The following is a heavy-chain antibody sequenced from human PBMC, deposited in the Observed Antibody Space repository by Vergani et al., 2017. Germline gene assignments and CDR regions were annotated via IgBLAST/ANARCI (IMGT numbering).Heavy chain of an antibody. J-gene: IGHJ6*02. CDR3: AKAVRGYYYGMDD. CDR2: ISWNSGSI. V-gene: IGHV3-9*01. D-gene: IGHD3-10*01. CDR1: GFTFDDYA. Sequence: VQLVESGGGLVQPGRSLRLSCAASGFTFDDYAMHWVRQAPGKGLEWVSGISWNSGSIGYADSVKGRFTISRDNAKNSLYLQMNSLRAEDTALYYCAKAVRGYYYGMDDWGQGTTVTVSS.